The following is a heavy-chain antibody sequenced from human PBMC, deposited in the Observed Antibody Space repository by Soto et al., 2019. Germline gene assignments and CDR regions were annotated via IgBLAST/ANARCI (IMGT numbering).Heavy chain of an antibody. CDR1: GFSLSNVRMG. D-gene: IGHD2-15*01. Sequence: QVTLKESGPVLVKPTETLTLTCTVSGFSLSNVRMGVRWIRQPPGKALEWLAHIFSNDEKSYNTSLKSRATIPQDTSNNALVLTLTTLAPVDTATYYSAMRNTIVMENVLYAVDVWGQGTTVTVSS. CDR3: AMRNTIVMENVLYAVDV. CDR2: IFSNDEK. V-gene: IGHV2-26*01. J-gene: IGHJ6*02.